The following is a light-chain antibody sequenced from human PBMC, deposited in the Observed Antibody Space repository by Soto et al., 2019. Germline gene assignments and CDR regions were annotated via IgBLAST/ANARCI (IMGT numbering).Light chain of an antibody. J-gene: IGKJ4*01. CDR1: QSVSTY. Sequence: EIVLTQSPATLYLSTGERATLSCGASQSVSTYLAWYQQKPGQAPRLLXXDASNRATGIPARFSGSGSGTDFTITIGSLEPEDFAVYYCQQRSNWPLPFGGGTKGDIK. CDR3: QQRSNWPLP. CDR2: DAS. V-gene: IGKV3-11*01.